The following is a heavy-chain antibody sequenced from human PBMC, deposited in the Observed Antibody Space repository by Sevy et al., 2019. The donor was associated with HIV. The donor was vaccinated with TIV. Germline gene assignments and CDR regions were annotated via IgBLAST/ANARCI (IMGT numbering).Heavy chain of an antibody. CDR3: ARGRYYGSGSYRFDP. Sequence: ASVKVSCKASGGTFSSYAISWVRQAPGQGLEWMGGIIPIFGTANYAQKFQGRVTITADESTSTAYMELSSLRSEDTAVYYCARGRYYGSGSYRFDPWGQGTLVTVSS. V-gene: IGHV1-69*13. J-gene: IGHJ5*02. D-gene: IGHD3-10*01. CDR2: IIPIFGTA. CDR1: GGTFSSYA.